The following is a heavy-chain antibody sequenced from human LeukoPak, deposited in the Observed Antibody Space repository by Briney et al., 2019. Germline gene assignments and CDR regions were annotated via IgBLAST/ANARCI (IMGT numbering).Heavy chain of an antibody. J-gene: IGHJ3*02. D-gene: IGHD1-14*01. Sequence: SETLSLTCTVSGRSISSSSYYWGWIRQPPGKGLEWIGSIYYSGSTYYNPSLKSRVTISVDTSKNQFSLKLSSVTAADTAVYYCAREINPDAFDIWGQGTMVTVSS. CDR3: AREINPDAFDI. V-gene: IGHV4-39*07. CDR1: GRSISSSSYY. CDR2: IYYSGST.